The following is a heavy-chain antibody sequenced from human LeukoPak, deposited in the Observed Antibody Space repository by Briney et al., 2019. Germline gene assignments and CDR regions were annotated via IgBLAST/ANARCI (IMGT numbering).Heavy chain of an antibody. CDR2: ISTSSSYI. V-gene: IGHV3-21*01. D-gene: IGHD3-16*01. CDR1: GFTLRSYS. CDR3: VRDTFSPDAFDI. Sequence: GGSLRLSCAASGFTLRSYSMNWVRQAPGKGLEWVSSISTSSSYIYSADSVKGRFTISRDNAKNSLYLQMNSLRAEDTAVYYCVRDTFSPDAFDIWGQGTMVTVSS. J-gene: IGHJ3*02.